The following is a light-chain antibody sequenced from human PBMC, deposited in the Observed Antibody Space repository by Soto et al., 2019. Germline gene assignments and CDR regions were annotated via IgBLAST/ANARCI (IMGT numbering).Light chain of an antibody. CDR2: GAS. J-gene: IGKJ2*01. CDR1: QSVSSSY. CDR3: KQYGSSPYI. V-gene: IGKV3-20*01. Sequence: EIVLTQSPGTLSLSPGERATLSCRASQSVSSSYLAWYQQKPGQAPRLLIYGASSRATGIPDRFSGNGSGTDFTLTISRLEPEDFAVYYCKQYGSSPYIFGQGTKLEIK.